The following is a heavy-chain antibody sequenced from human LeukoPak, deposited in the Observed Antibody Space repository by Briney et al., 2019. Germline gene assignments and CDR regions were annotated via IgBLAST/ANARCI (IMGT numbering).Heavy chain of an antibody. Sequence: ASVKVSCKASGYTFTSYAMHWVRQAPGQGLEWMGWINAGNGNTKYSQKFQGGVTITRDTSASTAYMELSSLRSEDTAVYYCARGGCSGGSCYSGYYFDYWGQGTLVTVSS. V-gene: IGHV1-3*01. CDR3: ARGGCSGGSCYSGYYFDY. CDR1: GYTFTSYA. J-gene: IGHJ4*02. D-gene: IGHD2-15*01. CDR2: INAGNGNT.